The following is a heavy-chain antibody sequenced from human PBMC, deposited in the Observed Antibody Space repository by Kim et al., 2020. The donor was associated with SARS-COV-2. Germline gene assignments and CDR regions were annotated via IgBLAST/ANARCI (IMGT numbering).Heavy chain of an antibody. D-gene: IGHD5-18*01. J-gene: IGHJ4*02. CDR2: ISYDGSNK. V-gene: IGHV3-30*18. CDR3: AKDLTVDTAMVDY. Sequence: GGSLRLSCAASGFTFSSYGMHWVRQAPGKGLEWVAVISYDGSNKHYADSVKGRFTISRDNSKNTLYLQMNSLRAEDTAVYYCAKDLTVDTAMVDYWGQGT. CDR1: GFTFSSYG.